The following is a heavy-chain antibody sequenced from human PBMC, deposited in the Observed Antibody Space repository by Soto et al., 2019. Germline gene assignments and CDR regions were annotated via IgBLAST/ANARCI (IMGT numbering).Heavy chain of an antibody. Sequence: GGSLRLSCAASGFTFSSYGMHWVRQAPGKGLEWVAVIWYDGSNKYYADSVKGRFTISRDNSKNTLYLQMNSLRAEDTAVYYCARVWGDYRSLTWVLDYWGQGTLVTVSS. V-gene: IGHV3-33*01. CDR1: GFTFSSYG. J-gene: IGHJ4*02. D-gene: IGHD4-17*01. CDR2: IWYDGSNK. CDR3: ARVWGDYRSLTWVLDY.